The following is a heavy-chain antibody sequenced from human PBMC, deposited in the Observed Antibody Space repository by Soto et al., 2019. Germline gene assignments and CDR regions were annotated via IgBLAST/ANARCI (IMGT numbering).Heavy chain of an antibody. CDR1: GFTFSRYA. J-gene: IGHJ4*01. CDR3: ATDTERTEWVLLPMTDSSDY. CDR2: ISYDGSNK. D-gene: IGHD1-26*01. Sequence: QVQLVESGGGVVQPGRSLRLSCAASGFTFSRYAMHWVRQAPGKGLEWVAVISYDGSNKYYADSVKGRFTISRDNSKNTLYLQMNSLRAEDTAGYYCATDTERTEWVLLPMTDSSDYWGHGTLVTVSS. V-gene: IGHV3-30-3*01.